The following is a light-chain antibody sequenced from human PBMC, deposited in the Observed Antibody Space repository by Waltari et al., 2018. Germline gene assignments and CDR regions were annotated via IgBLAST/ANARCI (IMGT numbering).Light chain of an antibody. CDR2: AAS. V-gene: IGKV1-39*01. Sequence: DIQMTQSPSSLSASVGDRVTITCRESQSISSYLNWYQQKPGKAPNLLIYAASSLQSGVPSRFSGSGSGTDFTLSISSLQPEDFATYYCQHSDSAPYTFGRGTKLEIK. CDR1: QSISSY. J-gene: IGKJ2*01. CDR3: QHSDSAPYT.